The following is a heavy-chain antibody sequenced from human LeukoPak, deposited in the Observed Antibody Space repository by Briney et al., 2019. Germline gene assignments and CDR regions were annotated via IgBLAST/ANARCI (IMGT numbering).Heavy chain of an antibody. Sequence: ASVKVSCKASGYTFTSYDINWVRQATGQGLEWMGWMNPNSGNTGYAQKFQGRVAITRDTSASTAYMELSSLRSEDTAVYYCARDPGYSSGPCYWGQGTLVTVSS. J-gene: IGHJ4*02. D-gene: IGHD6-19*01. CDR2: MNPNSGNT. V-gene: IGHV1-8*01. CDR3: ARDPGYSSGPCY. CDR1: GYTFTSYD.